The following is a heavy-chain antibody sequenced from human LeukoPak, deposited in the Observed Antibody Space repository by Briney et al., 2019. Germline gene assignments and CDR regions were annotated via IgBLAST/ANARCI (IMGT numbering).Heavy chain of an antibody. CDR1: GFTFSDYY. J-gene: IGHJ6*02. CDR3: ARSNSYGYVRTMDV. D-gene: IGHD5-18*01. Sequence: GGCLRLSCVASGFTFSDYYMNWIRQAPGKGLEWVSYITTSGSTIYYIDSVKGRFTISRDNAKNSLYLQMNSLRAEDTAVYYCARSNSYGYVRTMDVWGQGTTVTVSS. CDR2: ITTSGSTI. V-gene: IGHV3-11*01.